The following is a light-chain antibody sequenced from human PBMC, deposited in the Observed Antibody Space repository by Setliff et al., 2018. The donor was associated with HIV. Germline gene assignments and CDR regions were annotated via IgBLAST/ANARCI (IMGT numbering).Light chain of an antibody. CDR1: TSDVGAYNY. Sequence: QSALAQPPSASGSPGQSVTIPCTGTTSDVGAYNYVSWYQQHPGKAPKLIIYEVTKRPSGVPDRFSGSKSGNTASLTVSGLQAEDEADYYCSSHGAIGVFGTGTKVTVL. CDR2: EVT. CDR3: SSHGAIGV. V-gene: IGLV2-8*01. J-gene: IGLJ1*01.